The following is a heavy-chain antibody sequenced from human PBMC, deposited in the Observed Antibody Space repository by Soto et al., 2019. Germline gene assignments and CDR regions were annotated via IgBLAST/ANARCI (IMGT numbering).Heavy chain of an antibody. V-gene: IGHV5-10-1*01. CDR3: ARGPLRYFDWFLDY. J-gene: IGHJ4*02. CDR2: IDPSDSYT. Sequence: PGESLKISCKGSGYSLTNYWIIWVRQMPGKGLEWMGRIDPSDSYTNYSPSFQGHVTISADKSISTAYLQWSSLKASDTAMYYCARGPLRYFDWFLDYWGQGTLVTVSS. CDR1: GYSLTNYW. D-gene: IGHD3-9*01.